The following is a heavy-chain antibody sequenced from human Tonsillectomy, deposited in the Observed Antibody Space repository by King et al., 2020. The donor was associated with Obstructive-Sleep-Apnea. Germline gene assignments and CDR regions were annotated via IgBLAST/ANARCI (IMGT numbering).Heavy chain of an antibody. D-gene: IGHD3-3*01. Sequence: VQLVESGGGLVQPGGSLRLSCVASGFTLSSYAMHWVRQAPGKGLEYVSAISSNGGRTYDANSVKGRFIISRDHSKNTLYLQMGSLRAEDMAVYYCARGGWRGEDWYFDLWGRGTLVTVSS. CDR3: ARGGWRGEDWYFDL. J-gene: IGHJ2*01. CDR1: GFTLSSYA. V-gene: IGHV3-64*01. CDR2: ISSNGGRT.